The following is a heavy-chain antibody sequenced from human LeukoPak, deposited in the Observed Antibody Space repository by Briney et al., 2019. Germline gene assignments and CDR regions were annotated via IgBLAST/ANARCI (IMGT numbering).Heavy chain of an antibody. Sequence: SETLALTCTVSGGSISSYYWSWIRQPPGKGLEWIGYIYYSGSTNYNPSLKSRVTISVDTSKNQFSMKLSSVTAADTAVYYCARGIIAVAGNGYAFDIWGQGTMVTVSS. CDR1: GGSISSYY. CDR2: IYYSGST. CDR3: ARGIIAVAGNGYAFDI. D-gene: IGHD6-19*01. V-gene: IGHV4-59*08. J-gene: IGHJ3*02.